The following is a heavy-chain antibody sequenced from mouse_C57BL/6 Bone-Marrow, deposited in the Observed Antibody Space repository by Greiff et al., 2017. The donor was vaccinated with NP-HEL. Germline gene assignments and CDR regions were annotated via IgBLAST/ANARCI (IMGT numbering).Heavy chain of an antibody. CDR3: AREAYYSNNVLDY. CDR1: GYAFSSYW. D-gene: IGHD2-5*01. Sequence: QVQLQQSGAELVKPGASVKISCKASGYAFSSYWMNWVKQRPGKGLEWIGQIYPGDGDTTYTGKFKGKATLTADKSSSTAYMQLSSLTSEDAAVYFCAREAYYSNNVLDYGDQGTTLTVSA. V-gene: IGHV1-80*01. CDR2: IYPGDGDT. J-gene: IGHJ2*01.